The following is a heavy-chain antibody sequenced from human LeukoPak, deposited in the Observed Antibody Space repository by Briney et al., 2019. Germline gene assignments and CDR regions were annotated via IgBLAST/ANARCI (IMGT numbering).Heavy chain of an antibody. CDR2: INTNTGNP. Sequence: GASVKVSCKASGYTFTSYAMNWVRQAPGQGLEWMGWINTNTGNPTYAQGFTGRFVFSLDTSVSTAYLQISSLKAEDTAVYYCATPRLRYFDWLLYYWGQGILVTVSS. CDR1: GYTFTSYA. D-gene: IGHD3-9*01. CDR3: ATPRLRYFDWLLYY. J-gene: IGHJ4*02. V-gene: IGHV7-4-1*02.